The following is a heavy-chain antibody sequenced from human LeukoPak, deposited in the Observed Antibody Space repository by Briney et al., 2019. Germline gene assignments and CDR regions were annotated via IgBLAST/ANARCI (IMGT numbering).Heavy chain of an antibody. J-gene: IGHJ4*02. CDR3: ARGRNIAVGGTSLVAH. V-gene: IGHV1-2*02. CDR1: GYTFTDYY. Sequence: ASVKVSCKASGYTFTDYYMHWVRQAPGQGLEWMGWINPNNGDTSYAQKFQGRVTMTRDTSISTAYRELSSLRSDDTAVYYCARGRNIAVGGTSLVAHWGQGTLVTVSS. CDR2: INPNNGDT. D-gene: IGHD6-13*01.